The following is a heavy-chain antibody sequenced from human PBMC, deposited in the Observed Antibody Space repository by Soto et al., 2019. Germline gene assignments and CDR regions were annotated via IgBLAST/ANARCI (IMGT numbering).Heavy chain of an antibody. V-gene: IGHV3-23*01. CDR1: GFTFSRYA. Sequence: GGSARLSCADSGFTFSRYAMSWVRQAPGKELEWVSAISGSGGSTYYADSVKGRFTISRDNSKNTLYLQMNSLRAEDTAVYYCAKAQGGSYYDFWSGYPHDYWGQGTLVTVSS. J-gene: IGHJ4*02. D-gene: IGHD3-3*01. CDR2: ISGSGGST. CDR3: AKAQGGSYYDFWSGYPHDY.